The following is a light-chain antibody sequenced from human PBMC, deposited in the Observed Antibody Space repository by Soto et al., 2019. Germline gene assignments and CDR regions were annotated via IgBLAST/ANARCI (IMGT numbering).Light chain of an antibody. J-gene: IGLJ1*01. CDR2: SAS. CDR3: RLYSGGAEV. Sequence: QAAVTQEPSLTVSPGGTVTLTYASSTGAVTSGYSPYWFQQNPGQPPRALMYSASNKHSWTPARFSGSLLGGKVDLTLARVQHEEEAEDYCRLYSGGAEVFGTGTKST. CDR1: TGAVTSGYS. V-gene: IGLV7-43*01.